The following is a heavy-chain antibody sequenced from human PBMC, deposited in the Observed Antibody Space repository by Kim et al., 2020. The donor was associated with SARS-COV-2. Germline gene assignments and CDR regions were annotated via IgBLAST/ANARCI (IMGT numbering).Heavy chain of an antibody. Sequence: ASVKVSCKASGYTFTSYGISWVRQAPGQGLEWMGWISAYNGNTNYAQKLQGRVTMTTDTSTSTAYMELRSLRSDDTAVYYCARRYYYDSSGYWYYYYGMDVWGQGTTVTVSS. D-gene: IGHD3-22*01. CDR2: ISAYNGNT. J-gene: IGHJ6*02. V-gene: IGHV1-18*01. CDR3: ARRYYYDSSGYWYYYYGMDV. CDR1: GYTFTSYG.